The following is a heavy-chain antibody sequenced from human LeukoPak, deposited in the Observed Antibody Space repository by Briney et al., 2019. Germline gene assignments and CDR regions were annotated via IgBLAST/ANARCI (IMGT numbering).Heavy chain of an antibody. CDR3: ARDQGAAGDY. CDR2: INEDGSEK. V-gene: IGHV3-7*01. CDR1: GFTFSSYC. D-gene: IGHD6-13*01. Sequence: GGSLRLSCVGSGFTFSSYCMTWVRQAPGKGLEWVAIINEDGSEKFYVDSVKGRFTISRDNAKKSVYLQMNSLIVEDTGLYYCARDQGAAGDYWGQGTLVTVSS. J-gene: IGHJ4*02.